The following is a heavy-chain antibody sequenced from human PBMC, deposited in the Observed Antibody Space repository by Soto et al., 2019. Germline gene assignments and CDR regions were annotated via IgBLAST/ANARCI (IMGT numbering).Heavy chain of an antibody. CDR1: GGSISSSSNY. CDR2: IYFHGSP. Sequence: QLQLQESGPGLVKPSETLSLTCAVSGGSISSSSNYWGWIRQPPGKGQEWIGRIYFHGSPYYRPSLKSRVTISVDTSKNQFALKLSSVTAADAAVYYCARHHGVVLYYFDYWGQGTLVTVSS. J-gene: IGHJ4*02. D-gene: IGHD2-15*01. V-gene: IGHV4-39*01. CDR3: ARHHGVVLYYFDY.